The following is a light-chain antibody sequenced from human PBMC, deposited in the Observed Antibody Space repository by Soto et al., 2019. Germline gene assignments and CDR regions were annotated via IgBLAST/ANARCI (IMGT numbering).Light chain of an antibody. CDR3: QQYGSSHFH. J-gene: IGKJ3*01. V-gene: IGKV3-20*01. CDR2: GAS. CDR1: QSVSSSY. Sequence: EIVLTQSPGTLSLSPGERATLSCRASQSVSSSYLAWYQQKPGQAPRLLIYGASSRATGIPDRFSGSGSGTDFTLTISRLEPEDFAVYYCQQYGSSHFHFGPGTKVDIK.